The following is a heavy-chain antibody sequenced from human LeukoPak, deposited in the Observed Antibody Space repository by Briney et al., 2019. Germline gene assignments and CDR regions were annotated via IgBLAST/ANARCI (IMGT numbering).Heavy chain of an antibody. CDR3: TTVAAINGGFDY. CDR2: IKSKTDGGTT. CDR1: GFTFSSYA. D-gene: IGHD5-24*01. J-gene: IGHJ4*02. V-gene: IGHV3-15*01. Sequence: GGSLRLSCAASGFTFSSYAMSWVRQAPGKGLEWVGRIKSKTDGGTTDYAAPVKGRFTISRDDSKNTLYLQMNSLKTEDTAVYYCTTVAAINGGFDYWGQGTLVTVSS.